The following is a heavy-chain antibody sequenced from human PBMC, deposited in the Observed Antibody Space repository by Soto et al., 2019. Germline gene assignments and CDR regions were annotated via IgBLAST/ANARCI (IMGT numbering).Heavy chain of an antibody. CDR2: IDPSDSYT. J-gene: IGHJ6*02. CDR3: ARRSLAAQYYYYGMDV. D-gene: IGHD6-6*01. CDR1: GYSFTSYW. Sequence: GESLKISCKGSGYSFTSYWISWVRQMPGEGLEWMGRIDPSDSYTNYSPSFQGHVTISADKSISTAYLQWSSLKASDTAMYYCARRSLAAQYYYYGMDVWGQGTTVTVSS. V-gene: IGHV5-10-1*01.